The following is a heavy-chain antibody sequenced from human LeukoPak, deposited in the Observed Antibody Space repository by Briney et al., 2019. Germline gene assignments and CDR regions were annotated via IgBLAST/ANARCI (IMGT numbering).Heavy chain of an antibody. V-gene: IGHV3-23*01. CDR2: ISGSGGST. CDR3: AKDLLGYSGYGYFLDY. J-gene: IGHJ4*02. CDR1: GFTFSSYA. D-gene: IGHD5-12*01. Sequence: GGSLRLSCAASGFTFSSYAMSWVRQAPGKGLEWVSAISGSGGSTFYADSVKGRFTISRDNSKNTVYLQMNSLRAEDTAVYYCAKDLLGYSGYGYFLDYWGQGTPVTVSS.